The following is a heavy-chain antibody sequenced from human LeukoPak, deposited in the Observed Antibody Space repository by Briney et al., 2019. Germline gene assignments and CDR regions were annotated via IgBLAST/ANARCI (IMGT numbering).Heavy chain of an antibody. CDR3: AKDGGSYSTDY. J-gene: IGHJ4*02. CDR2: INPSDGNT. V-gene: IGHV1-46*01. CDR1: GYTFTTYK. D-gene: IGHD3-10*01. Sequence: ASVKVSCTASGYTFTTYKIHWVRQAPGRGLEWVGIINPSDGNTRNAQKFQGRVTMTRDTSTGTVYLELSSLRSEDTAVYYCAKDGGSYSTDYWGQGTLVTVSS.